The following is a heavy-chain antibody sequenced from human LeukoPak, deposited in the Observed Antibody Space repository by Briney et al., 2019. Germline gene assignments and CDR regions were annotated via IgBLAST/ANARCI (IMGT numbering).Heavy chain of an antibody. CDR3: ASWQYYIHDAFGI. Sequence: GGSLRLSCAASGFTVSSNYMSWVRQAPGKGLEWVSVIYSGGSTYYADSVKGRFTISRDNSKNTLYLQMNSLRAEDTAVYYCASWQYYIHDAFGIWGQGTMVTVSS. CDR2: IYSGGST. CDR1: GFTVSSNY. D-gene: IGHD2/OR15-2a*01. J-gene: IGHJ3*02. V-gene: IGHV3-53*01.